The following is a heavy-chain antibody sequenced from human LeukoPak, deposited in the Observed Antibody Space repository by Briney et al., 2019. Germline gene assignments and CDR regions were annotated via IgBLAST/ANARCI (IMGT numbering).Heavy chain of an antibody. V-gene: IGHV3-43*02. CDR2: ISGDGGST. CDR3: AKDTEGYTHGYYYYGMDV. J-gene: IGHJ6*02. CDR1: GFTFDDYA. Sequence: PGGSPRLSCAASGFTFDDYAMHWVRQAPGKGLERVSLISGDGGSTYYADSVKGRFTISRDNSKNSLYLQMNSLRNDDTALYYCAKDTEGYTHGYYYYGMDVWGQGTTVTVSS. D-gene: IGHD5-18*01.